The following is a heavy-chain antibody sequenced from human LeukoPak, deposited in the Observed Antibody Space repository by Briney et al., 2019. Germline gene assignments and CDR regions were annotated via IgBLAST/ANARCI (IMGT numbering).Heavy chain of an antibody. CDR2: IYSGGNT. D-gene: IGHD4-17*01. CDR1: GFIVSSNS. V-gene: IGHV3-53*01. J-gene: IGHJ4*02. CDR3: ARRAGEYSHPYDY. Sequence: PGGSLRLSCTVSGFIVSSNSMSWVRQAPGKGLEWVSFIYSGGNTHYSDSVKGRFTISRDNSKNTLYLQMNSLRADATAVYYCARRAGEYSHPYDYWGQGALVTVPS.